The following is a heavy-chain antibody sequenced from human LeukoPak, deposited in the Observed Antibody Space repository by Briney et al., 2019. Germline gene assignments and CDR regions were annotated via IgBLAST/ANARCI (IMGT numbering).Heavy chain of an antibody. J-gene: IGHJ5*02. D-gene: IGHD2-8*02. V-gene: IGHV4-34*01. CDR2: INHSGST. CDR1: GGSFSGYY. Sequence: SETLSLTCAVYGGSFSGYYLSWIRQPPGKGLEWIGEINHSGSTNYNPALKSRVTISVDTSKNQFSLKLSSLTAADTAVYYCARGGGVRVRNWFDPWGQGTLVTVSS. CDR3: ARGGGVRVRNWFDP.